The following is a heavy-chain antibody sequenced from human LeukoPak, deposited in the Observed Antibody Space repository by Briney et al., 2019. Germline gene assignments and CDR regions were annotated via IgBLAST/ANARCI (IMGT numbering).Heavy chain of an antibody. CDR3: AREGFSSGWGGIDY. Sequence: PGRSLRLSCAASGFTFSSYGMHWVRQAPGKRLEWVAVIWYDGSNKYYADSVKGRFTISRDNSKNTLYLQMNSLRAEDTAVYYCAREGFSSGWGGIDYWGQGTLVTVSS. CDR1: GFTFSSYG. D-gene: IGHD6-19*01. V-gene: IGHV3-33*01. CDR2: IWYDGSNK. J-gene: IGHJ4*02.